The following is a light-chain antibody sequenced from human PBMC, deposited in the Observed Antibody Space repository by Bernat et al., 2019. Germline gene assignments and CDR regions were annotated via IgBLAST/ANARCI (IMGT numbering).Light chain of an antibody. Sequence: SSELTQDPAVSVALGQTVRITCQGDSLRSYYASWYQQKPGQAPVLVIYGKNNRPSGIPDRFSGSSSGNTASLTITGAQAEDEADYYCNSRDSSGNHIRNYVFGTGTKVTVL. CDR2: GKN. CDR1: SLRSYY. J-gene: IGLJ1*01. V-gene: IGLV3-19*01. CDR3: NSRDSSGNHIRNYV.